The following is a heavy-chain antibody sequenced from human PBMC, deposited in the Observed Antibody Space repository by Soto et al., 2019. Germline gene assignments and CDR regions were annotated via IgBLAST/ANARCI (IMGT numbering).Heavy chain of an antibody. J-gene: IGHJ6*02. Sequence: SSETLSLTCTVSGGSISSSSYYWGWIRQPPGKGLEWIGSIYYSGSTYYNPSLKSRVTISVDTSKNQFSLKLSSVTAADTAVYYCASVRRGGYDSLRYYYGMDVWGQGTTVTSP. V-gene: IGHV4-39*01. CDR2: IYYSGST. CDR1: GGSISSSSYY. D-gene: IGHD5-12*01. CDR3: ASVRRGGYDSLRYYYGMDV.